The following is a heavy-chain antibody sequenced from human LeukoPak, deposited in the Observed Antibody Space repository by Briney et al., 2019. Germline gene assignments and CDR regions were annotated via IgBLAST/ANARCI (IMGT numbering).Heavy chain of an antibody. Sequence: GGSLRLSCAASGFTFSSYAMRWVRQAPGKGLEWVAVISYDGSNKYYADSVKGRFTISRDNSKNTLYLQMNSLRAEDTAVYYCARDQAVAPFDYGMDVWGQGTTVTVSS. J-gene: IGHJ6*02. CDR2: ISYDGSNK. V-gene: IGHV3-30-3*01. CDR1: GFTFSSYA. CDR3: ARDQAVAPFDYGMDV. D-gene: IGHD6-19*01.